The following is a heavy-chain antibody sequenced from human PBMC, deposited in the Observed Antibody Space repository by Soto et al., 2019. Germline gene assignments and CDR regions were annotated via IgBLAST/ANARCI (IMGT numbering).Heavy chain of an antibody. D-gene: IGHD3-22*01. V-gene: IGHV3-43D*04. CDR3: AKALYYYDSSPLDH. Sequence: GGSLRLSCAAAGFDFEDFAMHWVRQAPGKGLEWVSLINSDGTDSYYMDSVRGRFTISRDNGKNSLYLQMDRLRPEDTAFYFCAKALYYYDSSPLDHWGQGTLVTVSS. J-gene: IGHJ4*02. CDR1: GFDFEDFA. CDR2: INSDGTDS.